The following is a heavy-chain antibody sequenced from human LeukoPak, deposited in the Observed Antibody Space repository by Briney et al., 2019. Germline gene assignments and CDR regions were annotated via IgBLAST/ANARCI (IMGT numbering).Heavy chain of an antibody. CDR2: IYYSGST. CDR1: GGSISSYY. J-gene: IGHJ4*02. CDR3: ARDTGVRPRVAHFDY. Sequence: SETLSLTCTVSGGSISSYYWSWIRQPPGKGLEWIGYIYYSGSTNYNPSLKSRVAISVDTSKNQFSLQLNSVTPEDTAVYYCARDTGVRPRVAHFDYWGQGTLVTVSS. D-gene: IGHD1-14*01. V-gene: IGHV4-59*12.